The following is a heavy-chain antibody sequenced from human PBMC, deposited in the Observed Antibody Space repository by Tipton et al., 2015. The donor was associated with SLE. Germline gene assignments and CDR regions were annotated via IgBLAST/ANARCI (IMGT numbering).Heavy chain of an antibody. J-gene: IGHJ4*02. CDR3: ASAGRLSSFYDY. CDR1: RFTFSAYS. Sequence: SLRLSCVASRFTFSAYSIHWVRQAPGKGLEYVSVIGLIGSSGVATFHANSVRGRFTISRDNSKNTLYLQMHSLRAEDTAVYYCASAGRLSSFYDYWGQGTLVTVST. D-gene: IGHD1-1*01. CDR2: IGLIGSSGVAT. V-gene: IGHV3-64*01.